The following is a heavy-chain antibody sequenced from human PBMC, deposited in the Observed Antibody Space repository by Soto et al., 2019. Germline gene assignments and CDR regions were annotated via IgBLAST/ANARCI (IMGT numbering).Heavy chain of an antibody. J-gene: IGHJ4*02. CDR1: GGSISSGGYY. D-gene: IGHD2-15*01. Sequence: QVQLQESGPGLVKPSQTLSLTCTVSGGSISSGGYYWSWIRQHPGKGLEWIGYIYYSGSTYYNLSLKSRVTITVDTSKNQFSLKRSSVTAADTAVYYCARGSDCSGGSCYLDYWGQGTLVTVSS. CDR3: ARGSDCSGGSCYLDY. V-gene: IGHV4-31*03. CDR2: IYYSGST.